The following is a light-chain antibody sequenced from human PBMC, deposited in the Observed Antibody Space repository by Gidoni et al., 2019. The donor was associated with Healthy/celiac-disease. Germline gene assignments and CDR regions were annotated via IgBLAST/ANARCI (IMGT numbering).Light chain of an antibody. J-gene: IGKJ4*01. V-gene: IGKV1-39*01. CDR3: QQSYSTLPLT. CDR2: AAS. CDR1: QSISSY. Sequence: DIQMTQSPSSLSASVGDSVTITCRASQSISSYLNWYQQKPGKAHKLLIYAASSLQSGVPSRFSGSGSGTDFTLTISSLQPEDFATYYCQQSYSTLPLTFGGGTKVEIK.